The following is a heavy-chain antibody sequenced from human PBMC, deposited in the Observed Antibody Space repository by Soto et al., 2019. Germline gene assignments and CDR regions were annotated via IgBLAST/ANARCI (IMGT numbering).Heavy chain of an antibody. J-gene: IGHJ6*02. CDR1: GFTFTSYD. Sequence: QVVESGGGLVQPGESLKLSCAASGFTFTSYDMHWVRQAPGKGLEWMALILHDGSAEYYADSVKGRFTISRDNSKSTLYLQMSSLRAEDTAVYYCARSRDGYSFYFYYGMDVWGQGTTVTVSS. CDR2: ILHDGSAE. D-gene: IGHD4-4*01. CDR3: ARSRDGYSFYFYYGMDV. V-gene: IGHV3-30*03.